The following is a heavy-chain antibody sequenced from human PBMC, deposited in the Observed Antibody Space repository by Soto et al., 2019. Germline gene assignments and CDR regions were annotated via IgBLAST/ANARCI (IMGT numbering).Heavy chain of an antibody. CDR1: GGSISSYY. CDR3: ARRGSWYDYFDY. D-gene: IGHD6-13*01. J-gene: IGHJ4*02. V-gene: IGHV4-59*08. Sequence: SETLSLTCTVSGGSISSYYWSCIRPPPGKGLEWIGYIYYSGSTNYNPSLKSRVTISVDTSKNQFSLKLSSVTAADTAVYYCARRGSWYDYFDYWGQGTLVTVSS. CDR2: IYYSGST.